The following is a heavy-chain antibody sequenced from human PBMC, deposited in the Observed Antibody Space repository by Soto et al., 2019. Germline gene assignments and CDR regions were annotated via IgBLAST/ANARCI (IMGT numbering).Heavy chain of an antibody. Sequence: EVQLVESGGGLVKPGGSLRLSCAASGFTFSRYSMNWVRQAPGKGLEWVSSISSSSSYIYYADSVKGRFTISRDNAKNSLYLQMNSLRAEDTAVYYCAREGDSGYDSAFDIWGQGTMVTVSS. CDR2: ISSSSSYI. D-gene: IGHD5-12*01. J-gene: IGHJ3*02. CDR1: GFTFSRYS. V-gene: IGHV3-21*01. CDR3: AREGDSGYDSAFDI.